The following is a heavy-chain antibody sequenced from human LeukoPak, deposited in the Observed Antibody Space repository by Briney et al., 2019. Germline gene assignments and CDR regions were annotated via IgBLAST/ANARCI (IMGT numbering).Heavy chain of an antibody. D-gene: IGHD4-11*01. V-gene: IGHV1-18*01. Sequence: ASVKVSCKASGYTFTNYGFSWVRQAPGQGLEWMGWISTDNGNTNYAQKLQGRVTMTTDTSTSTAYMALRSLRSDGTAVYYCARDYRNYGPDYWGQGTLVTVSS. CDR2: ISTDNGNT. CDR3: ARDYRNYGPDY. J-gene: IGHJ4*02. CDR1: GYTFTNYG.